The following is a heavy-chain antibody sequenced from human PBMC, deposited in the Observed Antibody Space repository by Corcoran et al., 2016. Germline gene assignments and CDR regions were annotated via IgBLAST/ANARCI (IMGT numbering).Heavy chain of an antibody. CDR1: GFTFSSYA. CDR3: AKGSGITIFGVVPRYGMDV. Sequence: EVQLLESGGGLVQPGGSLRLSCAASGFTFSSYAMSWVRQAPGKGLEWVSAISGSGGSTYYADSVKGRFTISRDNSKNTLYLQMNSLRAEDTAVYYCAKGSGITIFGVVPRYGMDVWGQGTTVTVSS. V-gene: IGHV3-23*01. J-gene: IGHJ6*02. CDR2: ISGSGGST. D-gene: IGHD3-3*01.